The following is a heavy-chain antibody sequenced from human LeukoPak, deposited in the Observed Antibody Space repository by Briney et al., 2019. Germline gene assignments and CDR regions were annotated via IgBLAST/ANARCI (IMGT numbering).Heavy chain of an antibody. J-gene: IGHJ4*02. D-gene: IGHD3-16*02. Sequence: GGSLRLSCAASGFTFSSFGMHWVRQAPGKGLEWVAVISYDGSNPYYADSVKGRFTISRDNSKNTLYLQMNSLRAEDTAVYYCAKDHYDYIGGTYRDFDYWGQGTLVTVSS. CDR3: AKDHYDYIGGTYRDFDY. V-gene: IGHV3-30*18. CDR2: ISYDGSNP. CDR1: GFTFSSFG.